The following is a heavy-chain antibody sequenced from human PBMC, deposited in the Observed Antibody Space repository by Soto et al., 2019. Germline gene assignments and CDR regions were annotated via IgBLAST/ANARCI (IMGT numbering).Heavy chain of an antibody. Sequence: ASVKVSCKASGYTFTGNYMHWVRQAPGQGLEWMALINPTTGGTSYAQRFQGRVTVTWDTSISTAYMELRSLRSDDTAVYYCARGGQECSSTGCSYNYDGMDVWGQGTTVTVSS. V-gene: IGHV1-2*02. CDR2: INPTTGGT. D-gene: IGHD2-2*01. CDR3: ARGGQECSSTGCSYNYDGMDV. CDR1: GYTFTGNY. J-gene: IGHJ6*02.